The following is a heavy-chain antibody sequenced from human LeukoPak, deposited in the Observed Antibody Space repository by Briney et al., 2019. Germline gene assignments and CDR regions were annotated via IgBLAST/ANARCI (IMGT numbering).Heavy chain of an antibody. J-gene: IGHJ4*02. CDR1: GETFSGFY. D-gene: IGHD1-26*01. CDR3: ARDGYSGSYLFDY. CDR2: IYHSGST. Sequence: SETLSLTCAVYGETFSGFYWSWIRQPPGKGLEWIGYIYHSGSTYYNPSLKSRVTISVDRSKNQFSLKLSSVTAADTAVYYCARDGYSGSYLFDYWGQGTLVTVSS. V-gene: IGHV4-34*01.